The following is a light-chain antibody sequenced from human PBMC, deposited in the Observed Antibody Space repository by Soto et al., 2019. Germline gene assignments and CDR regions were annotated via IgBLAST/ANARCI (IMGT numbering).Light chain of an antibody. CDR3: MQDTHWPPT. J-gene: IGKJ1*01. CDR2: KVS. CDR1: QSLVYSDGNTY. Sequence: VAMTQSPLSLPVTLGQAASISCRFTQSLVYSDGNTYLNWIQQRPGQSPRRLIYKVSNRDTGVPDRFSGSGSGTDFTLTISRVEAEDVGVYYCMQDTHWPPTFGRGTKVEIK. V-gene: IGKV2-30*01.